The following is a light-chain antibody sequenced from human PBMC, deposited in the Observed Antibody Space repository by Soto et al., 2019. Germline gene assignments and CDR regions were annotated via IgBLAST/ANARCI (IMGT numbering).Light chain of an antibody. V-gene: IGKV3-11*01. Sequence: EIVLTQSPATLSLSPGERATLSCRATQNIRTYLAWYQQKPGQAPRLLIYDAYKRATGIPARFTGSGSGTDFTLTIRSLEPEDFAVDYCQQRSVPVPFGPGNKLDIK. CDR3: QQRSVPVP. CDR2: DAY. CDR1: QNIRTY. J-gene: IGKJ3*01.